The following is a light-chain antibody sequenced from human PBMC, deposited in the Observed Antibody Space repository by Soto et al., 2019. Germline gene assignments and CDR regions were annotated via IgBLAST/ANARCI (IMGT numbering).Light chain of an antibody. V-gene: IGKV3-20*01. Sequence: EIVLTQSPGTLSLSPGERATLSCRASQSVSSSYLAWYQQKPGQAPRLLLYGASSRATGIPDRFSGSGSGRDFTLTISRLEPEDFAVYYCQQYDSSPLTFGGGTKVEIK. J-gene: IGKJ4*01. CDR2: GAS. CDR1: QSVSSSY. CDR3: QQYDSSPLT.